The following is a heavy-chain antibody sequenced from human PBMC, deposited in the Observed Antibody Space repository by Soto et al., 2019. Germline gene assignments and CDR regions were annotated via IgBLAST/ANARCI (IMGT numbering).Heavy chain of an antibody. CDR1: GYSFTSYW. V-gene: IGHV5-51*01. Sequence: PGESLKISCEASGYSFTSYWIGWVRPMPGKGLEWMGIIHPGDSDTKYSLSFQGQVTISVDKSITTAYLQWSSLKASDTAMYYCARTPGPEVAASLEYYYFSGMDVWGQGTTVTVSS. J-gene: IGHJ6*02. CDR3: ARTPGPEVAASLEYYYFSGMDV. CDR2: IHPGDSDT. D-gene: IGHD2-15*01.